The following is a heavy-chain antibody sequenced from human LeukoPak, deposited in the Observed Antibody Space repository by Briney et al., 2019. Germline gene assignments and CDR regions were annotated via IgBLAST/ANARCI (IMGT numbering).Heavy chain of an antibody. CDR1: GLTFSGSA. V-gene: IGHV3-73*01. CDR3: TRDSGTYNWLDP. D-gene: IGHD1-26*01. J-gene: IGHJ5*02. CDR2: IDKKDNFYAT. Sequence: GGSLRLSCAASGLTFSGSAIHWVRQSSGKGLEWVGHIDKKDNFYATTSAASVTGRFTISRDDSKNTAYLQMNSLKTEDTALYYCTRDSGTYNWLDPWGQGTLVTVSS.